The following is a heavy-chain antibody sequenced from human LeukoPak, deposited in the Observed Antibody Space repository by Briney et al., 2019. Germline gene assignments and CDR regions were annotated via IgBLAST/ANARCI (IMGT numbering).Heavy chain of an antibody. CDR2: IYYSGST. CDR3: ARVRLDYGSGSYYRSFDY. V-gene: IGHV4-61*01. CDR1: GGSVSGGSYY. Sequence: SETLSLTCTVSGGSVSGGSYYWSWIRQPPGKGLEWIGYIYYSGSTNYNPSLKSRVTVSVDTSKNQFSLKLSSVTAADTAVYYCARVRLDYGSGSYYRSFDYWGQGTLVTVSS. J-gene: IGHJ4*02. D-gene: IGHD3-10*01.